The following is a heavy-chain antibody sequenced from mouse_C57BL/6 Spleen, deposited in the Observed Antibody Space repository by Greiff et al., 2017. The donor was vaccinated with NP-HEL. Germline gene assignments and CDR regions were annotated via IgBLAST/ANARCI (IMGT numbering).Heavy chain of an antibody. CDR2: IYPRSGNT. J-gene: IGHJ3*01. Sequence: VQLQQSGAELARPGASVKLSCKASGYTFTSYGISWVKQRPGQGLEWIGEIYPRSGNTYYNEKFKGKATLTADKSSSTAYMELRSLTSEDSAVYFCARRDRGFAYWGQGTLVTVSA. V-gene: IGHV1-81*01. CDR1: GYTFTSYG. D-gene: IGHD3-3*01. CDR3: ARRDRGFAY.